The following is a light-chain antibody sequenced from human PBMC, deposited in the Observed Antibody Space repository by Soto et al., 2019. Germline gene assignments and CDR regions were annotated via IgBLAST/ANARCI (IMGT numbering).Light chain of an antibody. J-gene: IGLJ3*02. CDR1: SSNIGSNT. CDR2: NSD. Sequence: QSVLTQAPSASGTPGQRVTISFSGTSSNIGSNTVNWYQQLPGTAPKLLIYNSDQRPSGVPDRFSGSKSGTSASLAIGGLQSEDEADYYCAAWDDSLNGWVFGGGTKVTVL. CDR3: AAWDDSLNGWV. V-gene: IGLV1-44*01.